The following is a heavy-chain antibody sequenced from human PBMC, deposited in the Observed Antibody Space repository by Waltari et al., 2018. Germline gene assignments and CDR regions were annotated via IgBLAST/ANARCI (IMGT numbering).Heavy chain of an antibody. J-gene: IGHJ4*02. D-gene: IGHD2-15*01. CDR1: GDSLSSDGVA. Sequence: QVQLQQSGPGLVKPSQTLSLTCAISGDSLSSDGVAWNWIKQSPSGGLEWLGRTYYRSKWYSEYAVSVRGRITVDPDTSKNQFSLHLNSMTPEDTAVYYCARGKYSAFDYWGQGALVTVSS. CDR3: ARGKYSAFDY. V-gene: IGHV6-1*01. CDR2: TYYRSKWYS.